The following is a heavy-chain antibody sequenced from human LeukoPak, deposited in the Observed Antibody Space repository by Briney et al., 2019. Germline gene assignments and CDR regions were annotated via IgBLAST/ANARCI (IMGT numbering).Heavy chain of an antibody. V-gene: IGHV3-33*01. CDR3: ARDPSTIAVAGLDY. CDR2: IWYDGSNK. D-gene: IGHD6-19*01. J-gene: IGHJ4*02. Sequence: GGSLRLSCAASGFTFSSYGMHWVRQAPGKGLEWVAVIWYDGSNKYYADTVKGRFTISRDNSKNTLYLQMNSLRAEDTAVYYCARDPSTIAVAGLDYWGQGTLVTVSS. CDR1: GFTFSSYG.